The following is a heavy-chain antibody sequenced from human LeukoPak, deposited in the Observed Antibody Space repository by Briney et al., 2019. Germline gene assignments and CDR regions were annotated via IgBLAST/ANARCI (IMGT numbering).Heavy chain of an antibody. J-gene: IGHJ6*03. CDR2: IIPIFGTA. CDR1: GGTFSSYA. V-gene: IGHV1-69*01. Sequence: ASVKVSCKASGGTFSSYAISWVQQAPGQGLEWMGGIIPIFGTANYAQKFQGRVTITADESTSTAYRELSSLRSEDTAVYYCARGRAVTTKTRAYYYYYYYMDVWGKGTTVTVSS. CDR3: ARGRAVTTKTRAYYYYYYYMDV. D-gene: IGHD4-11*01.